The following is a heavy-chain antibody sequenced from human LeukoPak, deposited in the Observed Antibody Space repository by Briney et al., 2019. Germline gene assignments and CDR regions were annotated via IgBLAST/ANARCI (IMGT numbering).Heavy chain of an antibody. J-gene: IGHJ6*03. CDR3: ARDSSPDVVVTAFFYYYYYYMDV. D-gene: IGHD2-21*02. Sequence: GGSLRLSCAASGFTFSSYGMHRVRQAPGKGLEWVAFIRYDGSNKYYADSVKGRFTISRDNAKNSLYLQMNSLRAEDTAVYYCARDSSPDVVVTAFFYYYYYYMDVWGKGTTVTVSS. CDR1: GFTFSSYG. CDR2: IRYDGSNK. V-gene: IGHV3-30*02.